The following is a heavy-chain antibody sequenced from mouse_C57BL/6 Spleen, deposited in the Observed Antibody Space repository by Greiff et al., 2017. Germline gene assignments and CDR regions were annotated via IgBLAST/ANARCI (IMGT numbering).Heavy chain of an antibody. Sequence: QVQLKQSGAELARPGASVKLSCKASGYTFTSYGISWVKQRTGQGLEWIGEIYPRSGNTYYNEKFKGKATLTADKSSSTAYMELRSLTSEDSAVYFCARETLIATVVAKGYFDVWGTGTTVTVSS. J-gene: IGHJ1*03. D-gene: IGHD1-1*01. CDR3: ARETLIATVVAKGYFDV. CDR2: IYPRSGNT. V-gene: IGHV1-81*01. CDR1: GYTFTSYG.